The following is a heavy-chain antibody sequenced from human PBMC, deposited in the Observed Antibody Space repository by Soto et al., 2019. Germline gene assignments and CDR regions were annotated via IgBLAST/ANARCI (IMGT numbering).Heavy chain of an antibody. CDR3: VRGPSDHKLRLVEWPYGDY. V-gene: IGHV3-53*01. CDR2: IYSGHTT. J-gene: IGHJ4*02. D-gene: IGHD3-3*01. Sequence: PGGSLRLSCVASGFIVSSNQMSWVRQAPGKGLEWVSVIYSGHTTYYADSVEGRFTISRDDSKSTLYLQMNSLRVEDTAVYYCVRGPSDHKLRLVEWPYGDYWGQGALVTVSS. CDR1: GFIVSSNQ.